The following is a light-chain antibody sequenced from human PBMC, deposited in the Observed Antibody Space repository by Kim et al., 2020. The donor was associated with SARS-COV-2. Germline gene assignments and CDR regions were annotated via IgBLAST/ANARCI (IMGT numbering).Light chain of an antibody. CDR1: QDIGND. J-gene: IGKJ5*01. CDR2: GAS. V-gene: IGKV1-17*01. Sequence: DIKMTQSPSFLSASVGDRLTITCRASQDIGNDLGWYQQNPGRATKRLIYGASNLQSGVPSRFSGGGSETEFTLTINSLQPEDFAPYFCLQHLIYPITFGQGTRLGIK. CDR3: LQHLIYPIT.